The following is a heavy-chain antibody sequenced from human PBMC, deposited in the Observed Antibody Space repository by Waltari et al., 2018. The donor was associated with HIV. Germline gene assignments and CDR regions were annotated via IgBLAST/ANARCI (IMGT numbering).Heavy chain of an antibody. CDR3: ARGYNWNYGIVNFDY. Sequence: QVQLVQSGSELKKPGASVKVSCEASGYTFTNFGMNWVRQAPGQGLEWMGWINTNSGNPTYAQVFTGRFVFSLDTSVSTTYLQISSLKAEDTGVYYCARGYNWNYGIVNFDYWGQGTLVTVSS. V-gene: IGHV7-4-1*02. J-gene: IGHJ4*02. D-gene: IGHD1-7*01. CDR1: GYTFTNFG. CDR2: INTNSGNP.